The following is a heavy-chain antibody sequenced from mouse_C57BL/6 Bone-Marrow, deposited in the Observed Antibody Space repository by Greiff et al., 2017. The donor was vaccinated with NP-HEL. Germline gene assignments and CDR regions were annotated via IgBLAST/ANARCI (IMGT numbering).Heavy chain of an antibody. J-gene: IGHJ2*01. Sequence: EVQVVESGPELVKPGASVKIPCKASGYTFTDYNMDWVKQSHGKSLEWIGDINPNNGGTIYNQKFKGKATLTVDKSSSTAYMELRSLTSEVTAVYYCARRDYYGSYYWGQGTTLTVSS. CDR1: GYTFTDYN. D-gene: IGHD1-1*01. V-gene: IGHV1-18*01. CDR3: ARRDYYGSYY. CDR2: INPNNGGT.